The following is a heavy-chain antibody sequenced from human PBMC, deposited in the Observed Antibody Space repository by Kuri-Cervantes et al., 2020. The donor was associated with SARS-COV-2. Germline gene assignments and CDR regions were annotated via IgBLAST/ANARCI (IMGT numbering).Heavy chain of an antibody. CDR3: ARDLGDILTGYYNGGYYYYGMDV. D-gene: IGHD3-9*01. CDR1: GFTFSNYG. J-gene: IGHJ6*02. V-gene: IGHV3-33*08. Sequence: GGSLRLSCVVSGFTFSNYGMHWVRQAPGKGLEWVAVIWYDGSNKYYADSVKGRFTISRDNSKNTLYLQMNSLRAEDTAVYYCARDLGDILTGYYNGGYYYYGMDVWGQGTTVTVSS. CDR2: IWYDGSNK.